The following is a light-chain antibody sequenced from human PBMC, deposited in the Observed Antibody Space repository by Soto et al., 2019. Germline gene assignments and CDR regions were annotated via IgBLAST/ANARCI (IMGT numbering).Light chain of an antibody. J-gene: IGLJ2*01. V-gene: IGLV3-21*02. CDR1: NIGGKS. CDR2: DDS. CDR3: QAWDTSTDPVV. Sequence: SYELTQPPSVSVAPGQTATITCGGSNIGGKSVHWYQQKPGQAPVLVVYDDSDRPSGIPERFSGSNSGNTATLTISRAEAGDEADYYCQAWDTSTDPVVLGGGTKLTVL.